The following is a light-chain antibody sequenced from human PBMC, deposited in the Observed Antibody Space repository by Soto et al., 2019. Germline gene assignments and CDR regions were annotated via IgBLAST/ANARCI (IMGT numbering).Light chain of an antibody. CDR2: KAS. Sequence: DIQMTQSPSTLSASVGDRVTITCRASQSISSWLAWYQQKPGKAPKLLIYKASSLESGVPSRFSGSGSGKEFTLTISSLQPDDFATYNCQQYNSYLITFGQGTRLEIK. V-gene: IGKV1-5*03. J-gene: IGKJ5*01. CDR1: QSISSW. CDR3: QQYNSYLIT.